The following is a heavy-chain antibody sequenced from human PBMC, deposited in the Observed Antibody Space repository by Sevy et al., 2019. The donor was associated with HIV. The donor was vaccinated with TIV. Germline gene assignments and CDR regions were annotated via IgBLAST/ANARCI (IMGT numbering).Heavy chain of an antibody. CDR2: IAYDGSNK. CDR3: ARDNLGYCISTSCLAWFAP. V-gene: IGHV3-30-3*01. CDR1: GFTFSSYA. Sequence: AGSLRLSCAASGFTFSSYAMHWVRQAPGKALEWVAVIAYDGSNKYYVDSVKGRFTISRDNSKNTLYLQMNSLRAEDSAAYYCARDNLGYCISTSCLAWFAPWGQGTLVTVSS. J-gene: IGHJ5*02. D-gene: IGHD2-2*01.